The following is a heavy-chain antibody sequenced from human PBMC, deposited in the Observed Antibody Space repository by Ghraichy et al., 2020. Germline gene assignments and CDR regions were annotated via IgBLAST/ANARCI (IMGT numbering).Heavy chain of an antibody. J-gene: IGHJ4*02. V-gene: IGHV3-23*01. CDR1: GFTFSNFA. CDR3: VKMGLDF. Sequence: GGSLRLSCVASGFTFSNFAMNWVRQAPGKGLEWVSGISASGVSTFYAGSMKGRFTISRDNSKNTQYLQMNSLRAEDTAVYYCVKMGLDFWGQGTLVTVSS. CDR2: ISASGVST.